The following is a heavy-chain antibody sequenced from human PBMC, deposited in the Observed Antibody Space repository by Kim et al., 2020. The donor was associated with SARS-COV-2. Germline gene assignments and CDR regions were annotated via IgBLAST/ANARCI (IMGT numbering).Heavy chain of an antibody. J-gene: IGHJ4*02. D-gene: IGHD2-2*01. V-gene: IGHV6-1*01. Sequence: VSVKSRITTHPDTSKNPFSLQLNSVTPEDTAVYYCARERLVVPAATPFDYWGQGTLVTVSS. CDR3: ARERLVVPAATPFDY.